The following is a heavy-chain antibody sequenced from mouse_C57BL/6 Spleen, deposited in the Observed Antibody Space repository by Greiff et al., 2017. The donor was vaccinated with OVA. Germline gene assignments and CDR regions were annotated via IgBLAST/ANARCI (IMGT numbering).Heavy chain of an antibody. V-gene: IGHV1-76*01. CDR1: GYTFTDYY. CDR2: IYPGSGNT. Sequence: QVQLQQSGAELVRPGASVKLSCKASGYTFTDYYINWVKQRPGQGLEWIARIYPGSGNTYYNEKFKGKATLTAEKSSSTAYMQLSSLTSEDSAVYFCASSTVVATRGYFDYWGQGTTLTVSS. D-gene: IGHD1-1*01. CDR3: ASSTVVATRGYFDY. J-gene: IGHJ2*01.